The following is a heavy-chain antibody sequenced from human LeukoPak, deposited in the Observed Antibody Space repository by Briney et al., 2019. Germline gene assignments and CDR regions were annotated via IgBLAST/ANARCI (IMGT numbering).Heavy chain of an antibody. J-gene: IGHJ4*02. V-gene: IGHV4-61*08. D-gene: IGHD3-22*01. CDR3: ARVMDHYDGSGYPPPAAADY. CDR2: IYYSGTT. CDR1: GGSISSGGYY. Sequence: PSETLSLTCAVSGGSISSGGYYWNWIRQPPGKGLEWIGYIYYSGTTNYNPSLKSRVSMSVDTSKNQFSLKLGSVTAADTAVYYCARVMDHYDGSGYPPPAAADYWGQGTLVTVSS.